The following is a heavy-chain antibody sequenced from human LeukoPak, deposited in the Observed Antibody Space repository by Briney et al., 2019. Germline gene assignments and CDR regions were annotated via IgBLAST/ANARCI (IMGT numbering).Heavy chain of an antibody. CDR2: ISWDGAGT. J-gene: IGHJ4*02. CDR1: GFTFDDNA. V-gene: IGHV3-43D*04. D-gene: IGHD5-18*01. CDR3: AKGLSVVDTPIDY. Sequence: GGSLRLSCAASGFTFDDNAMHWVRQAPGKGLEWVSLISWDGAGTYYADSVKGRFTISRDNSKSSLYLQMNSLTAEDTALYYCAKGLSVVDTPIDYWGQGTLVTVSS.